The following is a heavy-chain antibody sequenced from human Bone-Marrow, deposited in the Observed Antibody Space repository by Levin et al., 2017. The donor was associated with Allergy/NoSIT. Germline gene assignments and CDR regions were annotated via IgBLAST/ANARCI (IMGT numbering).Heavy chain of an antibody. V-gene: IGHV3-20*04. CDR1: GFIFDQHG. Sequence: GESLKISCAASGFIFDQHGMSWVRQAPGKGLEWVSGINWNGDSIDYADSVKGRFTISRDNGRNSLYLQMNGLRAADTALYYCARVRQAGANDRTGSYRFTRWYFDLWGRGTLVTVSS. CDR2: INWNGDSI. J-gene: IGHJ2*01. CDR3: ARVRQAGANDRTGSYRFTRWYFDL. D-gene: IGHD3-22*01.